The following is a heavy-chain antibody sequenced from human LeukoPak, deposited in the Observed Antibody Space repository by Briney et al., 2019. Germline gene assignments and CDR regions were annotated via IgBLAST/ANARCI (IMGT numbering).Heavy chain of an antibody. Sequence: GASVKVSCKASGGTFSSYAISWVRQAPGQGLEWMGRIIPIFGTANYAQKFQGRVTITTDESTSTAYMELSSLRSEDTAVYYCAREVRGVFPRSFDYWGQGTLVTVSS. D-gene: IGHD3-10*01. J-gene: IGHJ4*02. CDR1: GGTFSSYA. V-gene: IGHV1-69*05. CDR3: AREVRGVFPRSFDY. CDR2: IIPIFGTA.